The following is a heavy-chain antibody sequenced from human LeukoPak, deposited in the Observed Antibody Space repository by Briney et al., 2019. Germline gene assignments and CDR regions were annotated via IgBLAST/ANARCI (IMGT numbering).Heavy chain of an antibody. D-gene: IGHD2-2*01. CDR2: ISSSGSTI. CDR1: GFTFRSYE. Sequence: GGSLRLSCAASGFTFRSYEMNWVRQAPGKGLEWVSYISSSGSTIYYADSVKGRFTISRDNAKNSLYLQMNSLRAEDTAVYYCVVVPAAMSNWFDPWGQGTLVTVSS. CDR3: VVVPAAMSNWFDP. J-gene: IGHJ5*02. V-gene: IGHV3-48*03.